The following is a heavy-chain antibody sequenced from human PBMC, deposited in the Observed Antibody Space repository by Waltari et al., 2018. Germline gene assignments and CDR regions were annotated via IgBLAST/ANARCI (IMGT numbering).Heavy chain of an antibody. V-gene: IGHV3-23*01. CDR1: GFTFISYA. CDR3: AKAGGIAAAEFQFDF. CDR2: FIGPALTP. Sequence: EVQLLESGGGLVQPGGSLRLSCAASGFTFISYAMTWVRQAPGKGLAGVFGFIGPALTPFYAASVNVRFSVPRDNSKNTLYLQINGLRADDTAVYYCAKAGGIAAAEFQFDFWGRGTLVTVSS. D-gene: IGHD6-13*01. J-gene: IGHJ4*02.